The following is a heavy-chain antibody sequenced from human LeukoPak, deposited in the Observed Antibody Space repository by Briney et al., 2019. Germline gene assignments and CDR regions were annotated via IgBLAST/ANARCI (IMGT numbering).Heavy chain of an antibody. J-gene: IGHJ4*02. Sequence: GASVKVSCKASGGTFSSYAISWVRQATGQGLEWMGWMNPNSDNTGYAQKFQGRVTMTRNTSISTAYMELSSLRSEDTAVYYCARGPLGADYWGQGTLVTVSS. CDR1: GGTFSSYA. D-gene: IGHD4-17*01. CDR2: MNPNSDNT. CDR3: ARGPLGADY. V-gene: IGHV1-8*02.